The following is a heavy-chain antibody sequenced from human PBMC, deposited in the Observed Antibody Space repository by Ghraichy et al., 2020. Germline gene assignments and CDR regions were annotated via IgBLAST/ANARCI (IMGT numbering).Heavy chain of an antibody. D-gene: IGHD6-13*01. CDR3: ARGRGYSSSWVDP. Sequence: SETLSLTCTVSGGSISSYYWSWIRQPPGKGLEWIGYIYYSGSTNYNPSLKSRVTISVDTSKNQFSLKLSSVTAADTAVYYCARGRGYSSSWVDPWGQGTLVTVSS. V-gene: IGHV4-59*01. CDR1: GGSISSYY. J-gene: IGHJ5*02. CDR2: IYYSGST.